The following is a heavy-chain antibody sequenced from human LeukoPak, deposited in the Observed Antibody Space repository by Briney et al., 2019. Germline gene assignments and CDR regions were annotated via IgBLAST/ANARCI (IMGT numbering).Heavy chain of an antibody. CDR3: ARVRGSGRIDY. V-gene: IGHV4-34*01. D-gene: IGHD3-10*01. J-gene: IGHJ4*02. CDR2: INHSGST. CDR1: GGSISSYY. Sequence: PSETLSLTCTVSGGSISSYYWSWIRQPPGKGLEWIGEINHSGSTNYNPSLKSRVTISVDTSKNQFSLKLSSVTAADTAVYYCARVRGSGRIDYWGQGTLVTVSS.